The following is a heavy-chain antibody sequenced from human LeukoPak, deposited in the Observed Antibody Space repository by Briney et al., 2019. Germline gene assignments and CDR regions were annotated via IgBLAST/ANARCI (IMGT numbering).Heavy chain of an antibody. J-gene: IGHJ4*02. D-gene: IGHD6-13*01. CDR3: ARDVEARISAAGTFDY. V-gene: IGHV3-23*01. Sequence: PGGSLRLSCAASGFAVSSNYMSWVRQAPGKGLEWVSVISGLGGSTYYADSVKGRFAISRDNSKNTLWLQMNSLRADDTAIYYCARDVEARISAAGTFDYWGQGSLVTVSS. CDR1: GFAVSSNY. CDR2: ISGLGGST.